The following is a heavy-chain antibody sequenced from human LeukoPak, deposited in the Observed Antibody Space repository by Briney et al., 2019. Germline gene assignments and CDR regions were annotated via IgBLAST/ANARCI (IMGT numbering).Heavy chain of an antibody. Sequence: AGTLRLSCAASGFTFSSYSMNWVRQSPGKGLERVAVIWYDGSNKYYADSVKGRFTISRDNSKNTLYLQMNSLRAEDTAVYYCARNQDYGVYNSVGAFDIWGQGTMVTVSS. D-gene: IGHD4-17*01. CDR2: IWYDGSNK. CDR3: ARNQDYGVYNSVGAFDI. J-gene: IGHJ3*02. V-gene: IGHV3-33*08. CDR1: GFTFSSYS.